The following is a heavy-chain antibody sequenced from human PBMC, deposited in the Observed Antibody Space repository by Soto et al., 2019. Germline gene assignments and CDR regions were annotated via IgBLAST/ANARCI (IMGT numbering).Heavy chain of an antibody. CDR1: GYTFTSYA. CDR2: INAGNGNT. V-gene: IGHV1-3*01. J-gene: IGHJ6*02. CDR3: IYPSSYSYGMEV. Sequence: QVQLVQSGAEVKKPGASVKVSCKASGYTFTSYAMHWVRQAPGQRLEWMGWINAGNGNTKYSQKFQGRVTITRDTSASTAYMELSSLRSEDPAVYYCIYPSSYSYGMEVRGQGTKVNVSS. D-gene: IGHD2-15*01.